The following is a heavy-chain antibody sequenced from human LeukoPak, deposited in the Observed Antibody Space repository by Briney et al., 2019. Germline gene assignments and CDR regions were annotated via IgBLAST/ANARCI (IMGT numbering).Heavy chain of an antibody. V-gene: IGHV1-8*02. J-gene: IGHJ4*02. CDR1: GYTFTGYY. CDR3: ATLRHLGSFVFDY. CDR2: MNPNSGNT. Sequence: ASVKVSCKASGYTFTGYYMHWVRQATGQGLEWMGWMNPNSGNTGYAQKFQGRVTMTRNTSISTAYMELSSLRSEDTAVYYCATLRHLGSFVFDYWGQGTLVTVSS.